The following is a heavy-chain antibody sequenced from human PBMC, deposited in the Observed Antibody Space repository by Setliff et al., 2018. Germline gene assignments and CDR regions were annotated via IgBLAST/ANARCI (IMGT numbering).Heavy chain of an antibody. CDR3: ARAVGYCSGGSCYKGDDY. D-gene: IGHD2-15*01. J-gene: IGHJ4*02. CDR1: GYTLTELS. Sequence: ASVKVSCKVSGYTLTELSMHWVRRAPGKGLEWMGGFDPEDGETIYAQKLQGRVTMTTDTSTNTAYMEVRSLGSGDTAMYYCARAVGYCSGGSCYKGDDYWGQGTLVTAPQ. V-gene: IGHV1-24*01. CDR2: FDPEDGET.